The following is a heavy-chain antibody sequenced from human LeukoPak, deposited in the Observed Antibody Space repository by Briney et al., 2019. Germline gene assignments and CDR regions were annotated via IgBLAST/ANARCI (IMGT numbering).Heavy chain of an antibody. Sequence: GGSLRLSCAASGFTFSDHYMSWIRQVPGKGLEWLSYIGDSPRSIYHADSVKGRFTISRDNAKNSVYLQMDSLRVEDTAVYYCSRGHYGMDVWGQGTMVIVSS. CDR1: GFTFSDHY. J-gene: IGHJ6*02. CDR3: SRGHYGMDV. V-gene: IGHV3-11*01. CDR2: IGDSPRSI.